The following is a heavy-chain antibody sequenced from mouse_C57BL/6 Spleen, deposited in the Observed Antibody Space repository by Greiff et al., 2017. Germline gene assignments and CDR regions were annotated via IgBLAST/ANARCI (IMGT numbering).Heavy chain of an antibody. V-gene: IGHV1-5*01. Sequence: VQLQQSGTVLARPGASVKMSCKTSGYTFTSYWMHWVKQRPGQGLEWIGAIYPGNSDTSYNQKFNGKAKLTAVTSASTAYMELSSLTNEDSAVYYCTRDGYYGWFAYWGQGTLVTVSA. CDR3: TRDGYYGWFAY. J-gene: IGHJ3*01. D-gene: IGHD2-3*01. CDR1: GYTFTSYW. CDR2: IYPGNSDT.